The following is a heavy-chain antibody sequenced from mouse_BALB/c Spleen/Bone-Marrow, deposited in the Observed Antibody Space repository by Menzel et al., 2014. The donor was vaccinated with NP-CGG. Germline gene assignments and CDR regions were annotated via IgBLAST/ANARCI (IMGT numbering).Heavy chain of an antibody. CDR1: GYTFSNYY. J-gene: IGHJ1*01. CDR3: TRSNYGYWYFDV. Sequence: VKLQESGAELVKPGASVKLSCKASGYTFSNYYMYWVKQRPGQGLEWIGESNPSNGGSNFNVKFKSKATLTVDKSSSTAYMQLSSLTSEDSAVYYCTRSNYGYWYFDVWGAGTTVTVSS. V-gene: IGHV1S81*02. D-gene: IGHD1-1*01. CDR2: SNPSNGGS.